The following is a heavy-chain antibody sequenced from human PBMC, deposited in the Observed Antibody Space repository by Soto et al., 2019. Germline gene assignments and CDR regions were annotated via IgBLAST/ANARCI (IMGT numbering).Heavy chain of an antibody. J-gene: IGHJ3*02. CDR3: ARGGSYGDYYDAFDI. V-gene: IGHV1-69*02. CDR2: IIPILGIA. CDR1: GGTFSSYT. D-gene: IGHD4-17*01. Sequence: ASVKVSCKASGGTFSSYTISWVRQAPGQGLEWMGRIIPILGIANYAQKFQGRVTITADKSTSTAYMELGSLRSEDTAVYYCARGGSYGDYYDAFDIWGQGTMVTVSS.